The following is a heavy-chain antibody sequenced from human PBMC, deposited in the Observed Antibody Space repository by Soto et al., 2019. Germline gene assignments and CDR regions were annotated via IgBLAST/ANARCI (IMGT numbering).Heavy chain of an antibody. CDR3: ARDIRGFSRALDY. V-gene: IGHV4-61*01. CDR1: GGSVNSDNYY. Sequence: XETLSLTGNVSGGSVNSDNYYWTWVRQPPGKGLEWIGNIHNSGTTNYNPSLQNRVTLSIDTSKNQYSLKLTSVTAADAALYYCARDIRGFSRALDYWGRGTPVTVSS. CDR2: IHNSGTT. D-gene: IGHD5-18*01. J-gene: IGHJ4*02.